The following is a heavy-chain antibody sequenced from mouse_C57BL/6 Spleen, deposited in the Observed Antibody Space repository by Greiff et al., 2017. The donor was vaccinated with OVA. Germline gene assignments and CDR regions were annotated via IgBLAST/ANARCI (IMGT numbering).Heavy chain of an antibody. J-gene: IGHJ1*03. D-gene: IGHD2-5*01. CDR3: ARRSKGWYFDV. CDR1: GFTFSSYA. V-gene: IGHV5-4*03. CDR2: ISDGGSYT. Sequence: DVMLVESGGGLVKPGGSLKLSCAASGFTFSSYAMSWVRQTPEKRLEWVATISDGGSYTYYPDNVKGRFTISRDNAKNNLYLQMSHLKSEDTAMYYCARRSKGWYFDVWGTGTTVTVSS.